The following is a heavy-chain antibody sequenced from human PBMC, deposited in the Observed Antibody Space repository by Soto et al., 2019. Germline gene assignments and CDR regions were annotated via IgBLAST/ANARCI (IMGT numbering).Heavy chain of an antibody. CDR1: GGSISSGDYY. Sequence: PSETLSLTCTVSGGSISSGDYYWSWIRQPPGKGLEWIGYIYYSGSTYYNPSLKSRVTISVDTSKNQFSLKLSSVTAADTAVYYCARGDPLRYCGGDCYPDAFDYWGQGTLVTVSS. CDR3: ARGDPLRYCGGDCYPDAFDY. D-gene: IGHD2-21*02. CDR2: IYYSGST. V-gene: IGHV4-30-4*01. J-gene: IGHJ4*02.